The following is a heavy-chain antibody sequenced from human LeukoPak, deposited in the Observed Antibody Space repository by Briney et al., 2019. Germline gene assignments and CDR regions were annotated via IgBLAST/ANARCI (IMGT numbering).Heavy chain of an antibody. CDR1: GFTFTSCA. CDR3: AADFRITTAGNYYYYGMDV. D-gene: IGHD3-10*01. CDR2: IVVGSGNT. V-gene: IGHV1-58*01. J-gene: IGHJ6*04. Sequence: GASVKVSCKASGFTFTSCAVQWVRQARGQRLEWIGWIVVGSGNTNYAQKFQERVTITRDMSTSTAYMELSSLRSEDTAVYYCAADFRITTAGNYYYYGMDVWGKGTTVTVSS.